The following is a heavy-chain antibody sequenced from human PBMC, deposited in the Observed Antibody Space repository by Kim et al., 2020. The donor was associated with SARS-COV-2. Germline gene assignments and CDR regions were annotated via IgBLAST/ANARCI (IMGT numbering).Heavy chain of an antibody. CDR1: GFTFSSYS. V-gene: IGHV3-21*04. CDR3: ARDLRRRSSPFDY. D-gene: IGHD3-10*01. J-gene: IGHJ4*02. CDR2: ISSSSSYI. Sequence: GGSLRLSCAASGFTFSSYSMNWVRQAPGKGLEWVSSISSSSSYIYYADSVKGRFTISRDNAKNSLYLQMNSLRAEDTAVYYCARDLRRRSSPFDYWGQGTLVTVSS.